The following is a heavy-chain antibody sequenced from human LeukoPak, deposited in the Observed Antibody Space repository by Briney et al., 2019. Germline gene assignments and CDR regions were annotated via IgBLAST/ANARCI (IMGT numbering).Heavy chain of an antibody. D-gene: IGHD2-15*01. V-gene: IGHV4-31*03. Sequence: PSETLSLTCTVSGGSISSGGYYWSWIRQHPGKGLEWIGYIYYSGSTYYNPSLKSRVTISVDTSKNQFSLKLSSVTAADTAVYYCAMRPVVPPRTDAFDIWGQGTMVTVSS. CDR3: AMRPVVPPRTDAFDI. J-gene: IGHJ3*02. CDR2: IYYSGST. CDR1: GGSISSGGYY.